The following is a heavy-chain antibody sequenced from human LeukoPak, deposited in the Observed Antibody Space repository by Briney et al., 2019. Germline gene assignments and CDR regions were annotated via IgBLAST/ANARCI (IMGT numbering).Heavy chain of an antibody. CDR3: ARLVRYCTSNSCYPFDY. Sequence: SETLSLTCTVSGGXISSSSHYWGWIRQPPGRGLEWFGSMYYSGGTYYNPSLKSRVTISIDTSKNQYSLKLNSVTAADTAVYYCARLVRYCTSNSCYPFDYWGQGTLVTVSS. J-gene: IGHJ4*02. V-gene: IGHV4-39*01. CDR2: MYYSGGT. CDR1: GGXISSSSHY. D-gene: IGHD2-2*01.